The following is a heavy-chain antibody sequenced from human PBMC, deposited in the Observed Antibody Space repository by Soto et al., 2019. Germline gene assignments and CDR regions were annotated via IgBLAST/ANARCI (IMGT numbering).Heavy chain of an antibody. Sequence: EVQLVESGGGLVKPGGSLRLSCAASGFTFSNAWMSWVRQAPGKGLEWVGRIKSKTDGGTTDYAAPVKGRFTISRDDSKNTLYLQMNSLKTEDTAVYYCTTGAATTPTVDYYYYYMDVWGKGTTVTVSS. J-gene: IGHJ6*03. CDR2: IKSKTDGGTT. CDR1: GFTFSNAW. CDR3: TTGAATTPTVDYYYYYMDV. V-gene: IGHV3-15*01. D-gene: IGHD2-15*01.